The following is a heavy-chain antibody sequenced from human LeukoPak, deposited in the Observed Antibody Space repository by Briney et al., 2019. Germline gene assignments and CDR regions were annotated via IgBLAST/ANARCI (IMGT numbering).Heavy chain of an antibody. V-gene: IGHV1-18*01. J-gene: IGHJ4*02. Sequence: ASVKVSCKASGYTFTSYGISWVRQAPGQGLKWMGWISAYNGNINYEQKLQGRVTMTTDTSTSTAYMELRSLRSDDTAVYYCARCLTSFPQTPRDYFDYWGQGTLVTVSS. CDR1: GYTFTSYG. CDR2: ISAYNGNI. CDR3: ARCLTSFPQTPRDYFDY.